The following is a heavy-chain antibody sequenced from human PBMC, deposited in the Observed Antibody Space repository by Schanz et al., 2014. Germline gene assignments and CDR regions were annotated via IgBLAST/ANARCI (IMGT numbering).Heavy chain of an antibody. Sequence: EVQLVESGGGLVQPGGSLRLSCAASGFTVSNNYMSWVRQAPGKGLEWVSAISTGGGNTYYTDSVKGRFTISRDNSRNTLYLQMSSLRAEDTAVYYCVKEGTVVSGYPRDHWGQGTLVTVSS. CDR2: ISTGGGNT. CDR3: VKEGTVVSGYPRDH. J-gene: IGHJ4*02. D-gene: IGHD2-2*01. CDR1: GFTVSNNY. V-gene: IGHV3-23*04.